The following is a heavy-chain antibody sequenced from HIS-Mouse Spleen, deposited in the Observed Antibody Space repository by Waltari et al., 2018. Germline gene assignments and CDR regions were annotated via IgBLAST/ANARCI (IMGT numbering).Heavy chain of an antibody. CDR1: GFSPSTSGVG. CDR2: IYWDDDK. V-gene: IGHV2-5*02. CDR3: ASTIFGVVIMDYFDY. J-gene: IGHJ4*02. Sequence: QITLKESGPTLVKPTQTLTLTCTFPGFSPSTSGVGVGWVRQPPGKALEWTALIYWDDDKRYSPSLKSRLTITKDTSKNQVVLTMTNMDPVDTATYYCASTIFGVVIMDYFDYWGQGTLVTVSS. D-gene: IGHD3-3*01.